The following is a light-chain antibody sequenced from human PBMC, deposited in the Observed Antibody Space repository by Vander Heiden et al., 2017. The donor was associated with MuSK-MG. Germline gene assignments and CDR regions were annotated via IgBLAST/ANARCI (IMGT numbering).Light chain of an antibody. V-gene: IGKV3-20*01. Sequence: FTQSPGTLPLSLGERATLSCRASQRIASTSFAWYQQKPGQAPGLLIYATSGRATGIPDRFSGSGSGTDFTLTISRLEPEDFAVYYCQQYGSSLPFTFGQGTQLEIK. CDR3: QQYGSSLPFT. CDR2: ATS. CDR1: QRIASTS. J-gene: IGKJ5*01.